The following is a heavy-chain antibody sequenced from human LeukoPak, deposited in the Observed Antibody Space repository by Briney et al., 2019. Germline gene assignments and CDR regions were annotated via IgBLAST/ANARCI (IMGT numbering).Heavy chain of an antibody. J-gene: IGHJ4*02. CDR2: IYYSGST. CDR3: AGKPKYGSGSVDY. V-gene: IGHV4-59*01. Sequence: PSETLSLTCTVSGGSISSYYWSWIRQPPGKGLEWIGYIYYSGSTNYNPSLKSRVTISVDTSKNQFSLKLSSVTAADTAVYYCAGKPKYGSGSVDYWGQGTLVTVSS. CDR1: GGSISSYY. D-gene: IGHD3-10*01.